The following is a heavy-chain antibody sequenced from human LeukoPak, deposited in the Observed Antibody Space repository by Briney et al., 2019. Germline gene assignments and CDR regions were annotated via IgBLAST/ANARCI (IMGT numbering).Heavy chain of an antibody. CDR1: GFTFSSYS. CDR3: ARGVGAVAGTENWFDP. J-gene: IGHJ5*02. D-gene: IGHD6-19*01. V-gene: IGHV3-21*01. CDR2: ISGSSSYI. Sequence: GGSLRLSCAASGFTFSSYSMNWVRQAPGKGLEWVSSISGSSSYIYYADSVKGRFTISRDNAKNSLYLQMNSLRAEDTAVYYCARGVGAVAGTENWFDPWGQGTLVTVSS.